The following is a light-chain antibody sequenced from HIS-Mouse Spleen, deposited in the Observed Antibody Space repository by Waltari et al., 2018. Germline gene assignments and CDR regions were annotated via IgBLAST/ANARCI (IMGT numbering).Light chain of an antibody. J-gene: IGLJ3*02. CDR3: QSYDSSLSGSV. V-gene: IGLV1-40*01. CDR1: SSNIGAGYD. Sequence: QSVLTQPPSVSGAPGPRATISCTGSSSNIGAGYDVPWYQQLPGTAPKLLIYGNSNRPSGVPDRFSGSKSGTSASLAITGLQAEDEADYYCQSYDSSLSGSVFGGGTKLTVL. CDR2: GNS.